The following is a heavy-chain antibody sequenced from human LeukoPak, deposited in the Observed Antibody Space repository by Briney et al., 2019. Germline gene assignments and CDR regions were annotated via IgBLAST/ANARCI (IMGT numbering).Heavy chain of an antibody. CDR2: FDPEDGET. J-gene: IGHJ4*02. CDR3: ATPSDSPGYYFDY. Sequence: EASVKVSCKVSEYTLTELSMHWVRQAPGKGLEWMGGFDPEDGETIYAQKFQGRVTMTEDTSTDTAYMELSSLRSEDTAVYYCATPSDSPGYYFDYWGQGTLVTVSS. CDR1: EYTLTELS. D-gene: IGHD3-22*01. V-gene: IGHV1-24*01.